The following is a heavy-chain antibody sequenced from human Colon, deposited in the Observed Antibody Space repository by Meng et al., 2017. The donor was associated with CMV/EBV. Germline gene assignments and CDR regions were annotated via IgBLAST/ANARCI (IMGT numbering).Heavy chain of an antibody. CDR1: GGTFSSYG. V-gene: IGHV1-69*10. J-gene: IGHJ6*02. Sequence: SVKVSCKASGGTFSSYGISWVRQAPGQGLEWMGGILPITGMANYAQKFQGRVTITADKSTTTAYMEVSSLRSEDTAVYYCATGTAHDVQYYYFGMDVWGQGTAVTVSS. D-gene: IGHD1-14*01. CDR2: ILPITGMA. CDR3: ATGTAHDVQYYYFGMDV.